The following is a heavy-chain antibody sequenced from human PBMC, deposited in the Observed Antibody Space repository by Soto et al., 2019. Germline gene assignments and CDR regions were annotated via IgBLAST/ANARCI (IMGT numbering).Heavy chain of an antibody. CDR2: ISYDGSNK. V-gene: IGHV3-30*18. D-gene: IGHD6-19*01. Sequence: GGSLRLSCAASGFTFSSYGMHWVRQAPGKGLEWVAVISYDGSNKYYADSVKGRFTISRDNSKNTLYLQMNSLRAEDTAVYYCEKPVGDHSSGWPYNWFDPWGQGTLVTVSS. CDR1: GFTFSSYG. CDR3: EKPVGDHSSGWPYNWFDP. J-gene: IGHJ5*02.